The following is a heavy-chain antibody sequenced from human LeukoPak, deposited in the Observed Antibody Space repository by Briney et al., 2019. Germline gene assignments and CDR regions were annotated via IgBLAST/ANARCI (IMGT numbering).Heavy chain of an antibody. D-gene: IGHD3-22*01. CDR2: ISSSSSYI. V-gene: IGHV3-21*01. J-gene: IGHJ3*02. Sequence: PGGSLRLSCTASGFTFSSYSMNWVRQAPGKGLEWVSSISSSSSYIYYADSVKGRFTISRDNAKNSLYLQMNSLRAEDTAVYYCASTYYDSTRGAFDIWGQGTMVTVSS. CDR3: ASTYYDSTRGAFDI. CDR1: GFTFSSYS.